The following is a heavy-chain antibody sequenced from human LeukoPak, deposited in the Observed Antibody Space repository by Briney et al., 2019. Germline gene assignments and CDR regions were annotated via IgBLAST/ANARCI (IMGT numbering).Heavy chain of an antibody. CDR1: GYTFTSYD. V-gene: IGHV1-69*04. D-gene: IGHD3-22*01. J-gene: IGHJ3*02. CDR3: ASRYYSDSSGYFETYDAFDI. Sequence: SVKVSCKASGYTFTSYDINWVRQAPGQGLEWMGRIIPILGIANYAQKFQGRVTITADKSTSTAYMQLSSLRSEDTAVYYCASRYYSDSSGYFETYDAFDIWGQGTMVTVSS. CDR2: IIPILGIA.